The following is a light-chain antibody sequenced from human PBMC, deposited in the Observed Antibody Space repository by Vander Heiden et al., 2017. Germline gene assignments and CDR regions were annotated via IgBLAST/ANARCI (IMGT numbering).Light chain of an antibody. CDR2: GAS. J-gene: IGKJ3*01. CDR1: QSHTSGY. V-gene: IGKV3-20*01. CDR3: QHYGGSPLFT. Sequence: VVLTQSPVTLSLSPGERATLSCTASQSHTSGYWSCYQQQPGQAPRIVIFGASSRATGIPDRFYGSGSGTDFTLTISRLEPEDSAVYYCQHYGGSPLFTFGPGTKVDIK.